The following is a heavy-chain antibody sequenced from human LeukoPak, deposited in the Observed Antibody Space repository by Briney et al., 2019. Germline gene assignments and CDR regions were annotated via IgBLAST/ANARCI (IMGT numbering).Heavy chain of an antibody. CDR1: GYTFTSYA. D-gene: IGHD3-10*01. V-gene: IGHV1-3*01. CDR3: ARVKDYYGSGSYYGY. Sequence: GASVKVSCKASGYTFTSYAMHWVRQAPGQRLEWMGWINAGNGNTKYSQKFQGRVTITRDTSASTAYMELSSLRSEDTAVYYCARVKDYYGSGSYYGYWGQGTLVTVSS. CDR2: INAGNGNT. J-gene: IGHJ4*02.